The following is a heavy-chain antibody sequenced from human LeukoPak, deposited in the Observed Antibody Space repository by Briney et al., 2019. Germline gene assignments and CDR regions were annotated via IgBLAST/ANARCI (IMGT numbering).Heavy chain of an antibody. CDR2: ISASGP. Sequence: GGSLRLSCAASGFTFSNTWMSWVRQAPGKGLEWVSTISASGPYYADAVRGRFTISRDNSRNTLSLQMDSLRAEGTAVYYCAKDHESDGYPCLDHWGLGTLVTVSS. V-gene: IGHV3-23*01. CDR3: AKDHESDGYPCLDH. J-gene: IGHJ4*02. CDR1: GFTFSNTW. D-gene: IGHD3-22*01.